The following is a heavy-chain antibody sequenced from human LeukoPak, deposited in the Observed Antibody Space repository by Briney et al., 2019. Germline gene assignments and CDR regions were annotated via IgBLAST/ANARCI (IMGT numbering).Heavy chain of an antibody. CDR3: ARHGGYSSTYLH. V-gene: IGHV4-39*01. CDR1: GGSISSSSYY. Sequence: PSETLSLTCTVSGGSISSSSYYWGWIRQPPGKGLEWIGSIYYSGSTYYNPSLKSRVTISVDTSKNQFSLKLSSVTAADTAVYYCARHGGYSSTYLHWGQGTLVTVSS. J-gene: IGHJ1*01. CDR2: IYYSGST. D-gene: IGHD6-13*01.